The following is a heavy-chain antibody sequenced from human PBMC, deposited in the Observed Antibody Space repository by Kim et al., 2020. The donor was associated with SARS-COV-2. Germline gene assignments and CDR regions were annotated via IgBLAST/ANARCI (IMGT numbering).Heavy chain of an antibody. J-gene: IGHJ4*02. CDR2: ITRGSTYR. CDR3: ARMGAP. CDR1: GFSFSDYY. Sequence: GGSLRLSCAASGFSFSDYYMSWMRQAPGKGLEWGSYITRGSTYRDYAVSVKGRFTISRDDAQNSLYLQMNSLRADDTAVYYCARMGAPWGQGTLVTVSS. V-gene: IGHV3-11*06.